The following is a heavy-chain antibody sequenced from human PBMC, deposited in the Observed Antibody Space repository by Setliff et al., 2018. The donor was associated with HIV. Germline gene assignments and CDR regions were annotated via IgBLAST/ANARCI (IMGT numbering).Heavy chain of an antibody. V-gene: IGHV4-31*03. CDR3: AGGRYFRDIRDSRFDF. J-gene: IGHJ4*02. D-gene: IGHD3-9*01. CDR1: GVSITTGGYY. CDR2: MYHSGST. Sequence: SENLSLTSYVTGVSITTGGYYWSWIRHYPGKGLEWIGYMYHSGSTYYNASLASRLIMSLDPSKNQFSLKLNSMTAADTAMYYCAGGRYFRDIRDSRFDFWGQGMLVTVSS.